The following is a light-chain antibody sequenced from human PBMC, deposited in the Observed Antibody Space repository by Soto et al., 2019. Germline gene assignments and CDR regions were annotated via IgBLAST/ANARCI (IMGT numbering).Light chain of an antibody. CDR1: QRISGW. CDR3: QQYNTYSWT. V-gene: IGKV1-5*01. CDR2: DAS. Sequence: DIQMTQSPSILSASVGDRVTITCRASQRISGWLAWYQQKPGKAPKLLIYDASSLKSGVPSRFSGSGSGTDFTLTISSLQPADFATYYCQQYNTYSWTFGQGTKVEIK. J-gene: IGKJ1*01.